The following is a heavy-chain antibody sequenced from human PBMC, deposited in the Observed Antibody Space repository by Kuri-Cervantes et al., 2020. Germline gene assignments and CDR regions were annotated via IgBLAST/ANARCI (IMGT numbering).Heavy chain of an antibody. Sequence: GESLKISCAASGFTFSSYGMHWVRQAPGKGLEWVAVISYDGSNKYYADSVKGRFTISRDNSKNTLYLQMNSLRAEDTAVYYCAKDRGGQGGMDVWGQGTTVTDSS. D-gene: IGHD3-16*01. V-gene: IGHV3-30*18. CDR1: GFTFSSYG. CDR3: AKDRGGQGGMDV. CDR2: ISYDGSNK. J-gene: IGHJ6*02.